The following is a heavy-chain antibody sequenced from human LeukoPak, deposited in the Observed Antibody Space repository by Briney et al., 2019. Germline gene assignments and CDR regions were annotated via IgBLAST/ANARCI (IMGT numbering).Heavy chain of an antibody. CDR1: GFTFSSYS. D-gene: IGHD2-21*02. CDR3: AKMGRHIVVVAALYAFDI. Sequence: GGSLRLSCAASGFTFSSYSMNWVRQAPGKGLEWVSGISGSGSNTYYADSVKGRFTISRDNSKNTLSLQMNSLRAEDTAVYYCAKMGRHIVVVAALYAFDIWGQGTMVTVSS. CDR2: ISGSGSNT. V-gene: IGHV3-23*01. J-gene: IGHJ3*02.